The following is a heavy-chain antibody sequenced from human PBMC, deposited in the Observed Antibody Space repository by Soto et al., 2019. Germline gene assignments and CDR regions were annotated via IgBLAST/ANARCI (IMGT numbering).Heavy chain of an antibody. CDR3: ARDHYHYDSSQFKYYGMDV. CDR1: GGSISGDY. Sequence: PSETLFLTFTVSGGSISGDYWSWIRQPPGKGPEWIGYIYYSGSTNHNPSLKSLFTISVDKSKNQFSLKLSSVTAADTAVYYCARDHYHYDSSQFKYYGMDVWGQGTTVTVS. V-gene: IGHV4-59*12. D-gene: IGHD3-22*01. J-gene: IGHJ6*02. CDR2: IYYSGST.